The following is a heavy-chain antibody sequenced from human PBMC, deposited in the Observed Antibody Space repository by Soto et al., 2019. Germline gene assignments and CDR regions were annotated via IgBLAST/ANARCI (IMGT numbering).Heavy chain of an antibody. CDR1: GGSISSSSYY. D-gene: IGHD6-19*01. CDR2: IYYSGST. J-gene: IGHJ4*02. Sequence: QLQLQESGPGLVKPSETLSLTCTVSGGSISSSSYYWGWIRQPPGKGLEWIGSIYYSGSTHYNPSLKSRVTISVDTSKNQFSLKLSSVTAADTAVYSCARHPRAVAGPLYYFDYWGQGTLVTVSS. V-gene: IGHV4-39*01. CDR3: ARHPRAVAGPLYYFDY.